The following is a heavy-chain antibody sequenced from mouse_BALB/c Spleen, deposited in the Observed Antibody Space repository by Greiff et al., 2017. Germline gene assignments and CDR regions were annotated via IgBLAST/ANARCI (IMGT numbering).Heavy chain of an antibody. J-gene: IGHJ4*01. V-gene: IGHV1-67*01. CDR3: ARGNSYAMDY. CDR2: ISTYYGNT. Sequence: QVQLQQSGPELVRPGVSVKISCKGSGYTFTDYAMHWVKQSHAKSLEWIGVISTYYGNTNYNQKFKGKATMTVDKSSSTAYMELARLTSEDSAIYYCARGNSYAMDYWGQGTSVTVSS. CDR1: GYTFTDYA. D-gene: IGHD2-1*01.